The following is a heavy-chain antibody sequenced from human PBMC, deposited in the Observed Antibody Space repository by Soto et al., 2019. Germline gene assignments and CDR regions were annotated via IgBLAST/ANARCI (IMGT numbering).Heavy chain of an antibody. CDR2: INAGNGNT. J-gene: IGHJ4*02. CDR1: EYTFTTYA. Sequence: ASVKVSCKASEYTFTTYAMHWVRQAPGQRLEWMGWINAGNGNTKYSQKFQGRVTITRDTSASTAYMELSGLTSEDTAVYYCARDPSSWYYYDSSDLDYWGQGTLVTVSS. V-gene: IGHV1-3*01. D-gene: IGHD3-22*01. CDR3: ARDPSSWYYYDSSDLDY.